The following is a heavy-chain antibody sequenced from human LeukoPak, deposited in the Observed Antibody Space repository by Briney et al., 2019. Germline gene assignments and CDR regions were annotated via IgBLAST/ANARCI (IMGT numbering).Heavy chain of an antibody. D-gene: IGHD6-19*01. CDR1: GGSISSGSYY. Sequence: SETLSLTCTVSGGSISSGSYYWSWIRQPPGKGLEWIGEINHSGSTNYNPSLKSRVTISVDTSKNQFSLKLSSVTAADTAVYYCARGSVAGTRSGYYFDYWGQGTLVTVSS. V-gene: IGHV4-39*07. CDR2: INHSGST. J-gene: IGHJ4*02. CDR3: ARGSVAGTRSGYYFDY.